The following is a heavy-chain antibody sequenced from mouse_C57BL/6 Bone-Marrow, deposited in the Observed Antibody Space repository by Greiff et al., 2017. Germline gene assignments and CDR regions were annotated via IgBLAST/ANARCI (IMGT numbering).Heavy chain of an antibody. CDR3: AKRDGNSGWFAY. Sequence: VQLQQSGPGLVAPSQSLSITCTVSGFSLTSYGVDWVRQPPGKGLEWLGGIWGGGSTNYNAALMSRLSISKDNSKSQVFLNMHRLQTDDTAMCYCAKRDGNSGWFAYWGQGTLVTVSA. D-gene: IGHD2-1*01. CDR2: IWGGGST. V-gene: IGHV2-9*01. CDR1: GFSLTSYG. J-gene: IGHJ3*01.